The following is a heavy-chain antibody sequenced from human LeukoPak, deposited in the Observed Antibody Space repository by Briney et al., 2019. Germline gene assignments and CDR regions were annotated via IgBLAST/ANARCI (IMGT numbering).Heavy chain of an antibody. CDR1: GGSFSGYH. J-gene: IGHJ4*02. D-gene: IGHD2-15*01. V-gene: IGHV4-34*01. Sequence: SETLSLTCGVYGGSFSGYHWSWIRQPPGKGLEWIGEISHSGSTNYNPSLKSRVTISLDTSKNQFSLKLSSVTAADTAVYYCARGRGGGSSNYWGQGTLVTVSS. CDR2: ISHSGST. CDR3: ARGRGGGSSNY.